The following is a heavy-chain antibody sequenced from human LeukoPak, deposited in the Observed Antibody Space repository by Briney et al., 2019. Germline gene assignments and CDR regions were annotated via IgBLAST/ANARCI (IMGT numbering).Heavy chain of an antibody. CDR2: ISESGCST. Sequence: QVVGALRHSSVPSGVTPIGNAMCCVREALGEGGWWGPDISESGCSTYYADSVKGRFTLYRDNSNNTLYLQMNSLRAEDTAVYYCAKIRGRNPEFDYWGQATLVSDSS. CDR3: AKIRGRNPEFDY. V-gene: IGHV3-23*01. CDR1: GVTPIGNA. D-gene: IGHD3-10*01. J-gene: IGHJ4*02.